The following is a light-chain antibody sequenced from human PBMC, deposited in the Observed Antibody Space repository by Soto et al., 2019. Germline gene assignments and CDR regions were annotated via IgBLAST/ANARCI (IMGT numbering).Light chain of an antibody. Sequence: DIVLTQSPATLSLSPGERATLSCRASQSVGGNYLAWYQQKPGQAPRLLFYGASSRATGIPDRFSGSGSGTDFTLTISRLEPEDFAVYYCQQRDSWPITFGQGTRLEI. CDR1: QSVGGNY. J-gene: IGKJ5*01. CDR2: GAS. CDR3: QQRDSWPIT. V-gene: IGKV3D-20*02.